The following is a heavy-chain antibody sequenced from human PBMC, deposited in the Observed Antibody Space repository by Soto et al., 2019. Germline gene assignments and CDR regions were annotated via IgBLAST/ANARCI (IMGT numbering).Heavy chain of an antibody. J-gene: IGHJ4*02. CDR2: VYHSGNT. V-gene: IGHV4-4*02. CDR1: GGSISSSNW. D-gene: IGHD2-2*01. Sequence: SETLSLTCAVSGGSISSSNWWSWVRQSAGKGLEWIGEVYHSGNTNYNPSLKSRVTISVDKSSNQISLKLSSMTAADTAVYYCARRSGHCTSSSCYLYFDSWGQGTLVTVS. CDR3: ARRSGHCTSSSCYLYFDS.